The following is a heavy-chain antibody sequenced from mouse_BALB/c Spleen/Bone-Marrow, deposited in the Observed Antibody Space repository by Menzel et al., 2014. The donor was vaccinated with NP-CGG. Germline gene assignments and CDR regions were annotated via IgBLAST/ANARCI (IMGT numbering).Heavy chain of an antibody. J-gene: IGHJ2*01. V-gene: IGHV5-9-4*01. CDR3: ARPYGNYFDY. CDR2: ISSGGSYT. CDR1: GFTFSSYA. D-gene: IGHD2-1*01. Sequence: ESGGGLVKPGGSLKLSCAASGFTFSSYAMSWVRQSPEKRLEWVAEISSGGSYTYYPDTVTGRFTISRDNAKNTLYLEMSSLRSEDTAMYYCARPYGNYFDYWGQGTTLTVSS.